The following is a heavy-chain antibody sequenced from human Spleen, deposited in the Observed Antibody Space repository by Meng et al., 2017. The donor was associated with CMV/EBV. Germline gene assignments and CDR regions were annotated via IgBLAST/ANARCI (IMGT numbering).Heavy chain of an antibody. Sequence: VQLQAWGGGLLKPSGPPHLPCAVYGGSFSGYYWSWIRQPPGKGLEWIGAINHSGSTNYNPSLKSRGTISVDTSKNQFSLKLSSVTAADTAVYYCAGGIGYSYGNGDYWGQGTLVTVSS. CDR3: AGGIGYSYGNGDY. CDR1: GGSFSGYY. D-gene: IGHD5-18*01. V-gene: IGHV4-34*01. J-gene: IGHJ4*02. CDR2: INHSGST.